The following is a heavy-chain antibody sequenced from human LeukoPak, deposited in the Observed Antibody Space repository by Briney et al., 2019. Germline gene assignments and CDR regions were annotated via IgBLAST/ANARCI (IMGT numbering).Heavy chain of an antibody. Sequence: ASVKVSCKASGYTFTGYYMHWVRQAPGQGLEWMGWINPNSGGSNYAQKFQGRVTMTRDTSISTAYMELSRLRSDDTAVYYCARETYCGGDCYSHYYYMDVWGKGTTVTISS. V-gene: IGHV1-2*02. J-gene: IGHJ6*03. D-gene: IGHD2-21*02. CDR3: ARETYCGGDCYSHYYYMDV. CDR1: GYTFTGYY. CDR2: INPNSGGS.